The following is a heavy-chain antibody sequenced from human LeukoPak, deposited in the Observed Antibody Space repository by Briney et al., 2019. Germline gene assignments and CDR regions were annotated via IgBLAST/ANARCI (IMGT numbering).Heavy chain of an antibody. J-gene: IGHJ4*02. Sequence: GFTXXNYAMNWVRQAPGKGLEWVSGISGSGDSTYYADSVKGRFTISRDNSKNTLYLQMNSLRAEDTAVYYCAKDREIVATIYIDYWGQGTLVTVSS. D-gene: IGHD5-12*01. CDR3: AKDREIVATIYIDY. CDR1: GFTXXNYA. CDR2: ISGSGDST. V-gene: IGHV3-23*01.